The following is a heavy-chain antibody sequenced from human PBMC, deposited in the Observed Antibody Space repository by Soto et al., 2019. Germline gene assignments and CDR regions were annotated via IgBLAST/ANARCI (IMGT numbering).Heavy chain of an antibody. CDR3: ARDGGDSSGWYNYYYYGMDV. D-gene: IGHD6-19*01. CDR2: INSDGSST. Sequence: GGSLRLSCAASGFTFSSYWMHWVRQAPGKGLVWVSRINSDGSSTSYEDSVKGRFTISRDNAKNTLYLQMNSLRAEDTAVYYCARDGGDSSGWYNYYYYGMDVWGQGTTVTVSS. J-gene: IGHJ6*02. CDR1: GFTFSSYW. V-gene: IGHV3-74*01.